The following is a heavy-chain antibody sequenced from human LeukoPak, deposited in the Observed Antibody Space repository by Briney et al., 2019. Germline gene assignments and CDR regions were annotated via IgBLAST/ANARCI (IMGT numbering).Heavy chain of an antibody. V-gene: IGHV3-48*01. CDR3: AKDGWLESGRTPFYFDS. D-gene: IGHD3-10*01. J-gene: IGHJ4*02. CDR2: ISGSSRTI. Sequence: GGSLRLSCVAPGFTFNKYSMNWVRQAPGKGLQWLSYISGSSRTIYYADSVKGRFAISRDNARNSLYLQMNSLRVEDTAVYYCAKDGWLESGRTPFYFDSWGQGTLVTVSS. CDR1: GFTFNKYS.